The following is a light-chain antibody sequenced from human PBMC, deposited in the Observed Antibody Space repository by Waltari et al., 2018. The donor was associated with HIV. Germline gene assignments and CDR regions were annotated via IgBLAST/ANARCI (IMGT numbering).Light chain of an antibody. J-gene: IGLJ2*01. Sequence: QVVLTQPPSASASLGVSVKLTCPLSSGHINYVIAWHQQQPPKVPRFLMKLNSDGRDSKGDWIPDRFSGSSSGAELYLTISSLQSEDEADYFCQTWGTGIQVFGGGTRLTVL. CDR3: QTWGTGIQV. CDR2: LNSDGRD. CDR1: SGHINYV. V-gene: IGLV4-69*01.